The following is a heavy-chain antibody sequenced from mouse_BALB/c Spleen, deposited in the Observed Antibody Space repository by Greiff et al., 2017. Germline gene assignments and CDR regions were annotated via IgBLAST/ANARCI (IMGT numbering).Heavy chain of an antibody. Sequence: EVHLVESGGGLVKPGGSLKLSCAASGFTFSSYTMSWVRQTPEKRLEWVATISSGGSYTYYPDSVKGRFTISRDNAKNTLYLQMSSLKSEDTAMYYCTRGASNWDYFDYWGQGTTLTVSS. J-gene: IGHJ2*01. V-gene: IGHV5-6-4*01. CDR3: TRGASNWDYFDY. CDR2: ISSGGSYT. D-gene: IGHD4-1*01. CDR1: GFTFSSYT.